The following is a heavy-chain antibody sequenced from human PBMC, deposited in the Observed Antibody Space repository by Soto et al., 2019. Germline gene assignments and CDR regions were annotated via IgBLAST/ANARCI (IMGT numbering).Heavy chain of an antibody. J-gene: IGHJ5*02. CDR2: IIPIFGTA. D-gene: IGHD3-22*01. CDR1: GGTFSSYA. CDR3: ARVYYYDSSGYYPPLDP. V-gene: IGHV1-69*13. Sequence: ASVKVSCKASGGTFSSYAISWVRQAPGQGLEWMGGIIPIFGTANYAQKFQGRVTITADESTSTAYMELSSLRSEDTAVYYCARVYYYDSSGYYPPLDPWGQGTLVTVYS.